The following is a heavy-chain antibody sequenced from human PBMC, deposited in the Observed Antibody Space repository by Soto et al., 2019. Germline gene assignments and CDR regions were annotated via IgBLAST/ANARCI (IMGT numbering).Heavy chain of an antibody. D-gene: IGHD3-16*01. CDR3: ARVLVTSGGIMVPYHWLDT. CDR2: INRSGNT. Sequence: KPSETRSLTGAPYAESPRGYHWTWSPQSPVQACDWIGEINRSGNTNYNPSLNSRVTISVDTSKDQFSLKLTSVTDADTAVYYCARVLVTSGGIMVPYHWLDTWGQGNPVTVSS. V-gene: IGHV4-34*01. CDR1: AESPRGYH. J-gene: IGHJ5*02.